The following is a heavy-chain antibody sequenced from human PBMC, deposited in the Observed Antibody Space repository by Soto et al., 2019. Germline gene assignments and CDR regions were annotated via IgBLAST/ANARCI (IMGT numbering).Heavy chain of an antibody. CDR3: ARDVIAAAGLFDY. D-gene: IGHD6-13*01. J-gene: IGHJ4*02. CDR1: GGTFSSYA. Sequence: SVKVSCKASGGTFSSYAISWVRQAPVQGLEWMGGIIPIFGTANYAQKFQGRVTITADESTSTAYMELSSLRSEGTAVYYCARDVIAAAGLFDYWGQGTLVTVSS. CDR2: IIPIFGTA. V-gene: IGHV1-69*13.